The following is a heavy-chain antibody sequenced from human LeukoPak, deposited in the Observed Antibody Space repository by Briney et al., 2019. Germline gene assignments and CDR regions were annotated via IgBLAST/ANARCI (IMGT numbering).Heavy chain of an antibody. CDR3: ARGLSTWRNAFDI. Sequence: GGSLRLSCAASGFRFSDEYMSWIRQAPGQGLEWISYISSNGSYTNYADSVKGRFTISRDNAKSTLYLQMNSLRAEDTAVYYCARGLSTWRNAFDIWGQGTMVTVSS. D-gene: IGHD2/OR15-2a*01. CDR2: ISSNGSYT. CDR1: GFRFSDEY. V-gene: IGHV3-11*06. J-gene: IGHJ3*02.